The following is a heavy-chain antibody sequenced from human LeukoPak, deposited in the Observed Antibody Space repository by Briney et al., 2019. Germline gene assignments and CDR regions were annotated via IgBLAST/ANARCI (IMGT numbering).Heavy chain of an antibody. D-gene: IGHD5-18*01. J-gene: IGHJ4*02. Sequence: PSETLSLTCTVSGGSISSSSYYWGWIRQPPGKGLEWIGSIYYTGSTNYNPSLKSRVTISVDTSKNQFSLKLSSVTAADTAVYYCARVQIGYSYGLFDYWGQGTLVTVSS. CDR2: IYYTGST. V-gene: IGHV4-39*07. CDR3: ARVQIGYSYGLFDY. CDR1: GGSISSSSYY.